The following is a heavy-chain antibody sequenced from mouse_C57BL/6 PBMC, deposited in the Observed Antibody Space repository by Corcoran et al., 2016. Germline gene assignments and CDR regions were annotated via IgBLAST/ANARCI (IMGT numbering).Heavy chain of an antibody. J-gene: IGHJ2*01. CDR2: INTYSGVP. D-gene: IGHD1-1*01. V-gene: IGHV9-3*01. CDR1: GYTFTTYG. CDR3: ARDPEVAPFDY. Sequence: QIQLVQSGPELKKPGETVKISCKASGYTFTTYGMSWVKQAPGKGLKWMGWINTYSGVPTYADDFKGRFAFSLETSASTAYLQINNLKNEDTATYFCARDPEVAPFDYWGQGTTLTVSS.